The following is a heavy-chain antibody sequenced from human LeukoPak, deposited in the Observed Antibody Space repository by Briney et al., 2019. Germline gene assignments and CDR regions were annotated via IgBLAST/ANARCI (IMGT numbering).Heavy chain of an antibody. D-gene: IGHD6-13*01. CDR3: AKGVGSTWYDYFDC. CDR1: GITFSFYA. CDR2: ISSSGGST. J-gene: IGHJ4*02. V-gene: IGHV3-23*01. Sequence: GGSLRLSCAASGITFSFYAMSWVRQAPGKGLEWVSVISSSGGSTYYADSVKGRFTISGDNSKNTLYLQMNSLRAEDTAVYYCAKGVGSTWYDYFDCWGQGTLVTVSS.